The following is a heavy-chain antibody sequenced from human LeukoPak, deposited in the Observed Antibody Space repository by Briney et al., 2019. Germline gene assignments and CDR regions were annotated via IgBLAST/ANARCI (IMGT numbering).Heavy chain of an antibody. J-gene: IGHJ4*02. CDR2: ISNDGSSR. D-gene: IGHD2-15*01. CDR1: EFTFSNYG. CDR3: VSGTCGGSCYILDY. Sequence: GGSLRLSCEASEFTFSNYGMHWVRQAPGKGLEWLAVISNDGSSRQYRDSVKGRFTVSRDNSKNTLYLQMNSLRAGDTAVYYCVSGTCGGSCYILDYWGQGTLVTVSS. V-gene: IGHV3-30*03.